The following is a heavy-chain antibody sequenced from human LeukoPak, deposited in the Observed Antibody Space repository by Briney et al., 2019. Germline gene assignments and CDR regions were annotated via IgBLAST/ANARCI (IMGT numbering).Heavy chain of an antibody. D-gene: IGHD3-22*01. V-gene: IGHV1-18*01. CDR1: GYTFTSYG. J-gene: IGHJ4*02. CDR3: ARDFHSSGYYHYFHY. CDR2: ISGYNGNT. Sequence: GASVKVSCKASGYTFTSYGISWVRQAPGQALEWMGWISGYNGNTNYAQKLQGRVTMTTDTSTSTAYMELGSLRSDDTAVYYCARDFHSSGYYHYFHYWGQGTLVTVSS.